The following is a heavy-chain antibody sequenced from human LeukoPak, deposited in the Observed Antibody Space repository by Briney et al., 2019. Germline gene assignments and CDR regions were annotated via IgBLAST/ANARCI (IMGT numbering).Heavy chain of an antibody. Sequence: GGSLRLSCAASGFTFSSYAMHWVRQAPGKGLEWVAVISYDGSNKYYADSVKGRFTISRGNSKNTLYLQMNSLRAEDTAVYYCARGSPPPYYDFWSGYYGAGYYYMDVWGKGTTVTVSS. CDR3: ARGSPPPYYDFWSGYYGAGYYYMDV. CDR2: ISYDGSNK. CDR1: GFTFSSYA. J-gene: IGHJ6*03. V-gene: IGHV3-30-3*01. D-gene: IGHD3-3*01.